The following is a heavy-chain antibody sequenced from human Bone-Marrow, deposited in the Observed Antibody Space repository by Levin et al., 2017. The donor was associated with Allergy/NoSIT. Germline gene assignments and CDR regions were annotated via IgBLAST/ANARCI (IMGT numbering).Heavy chain of an antibody. CDR2: ISYDGSNK. D-gene: IGHD5-12*01. CDR1: GFTFSSYA. CDR3: ARISSGLRLFDY. V-gene: IGHV3-30-3*01. J-gene: IGHJ4*02. Sequence: GWSLRLSCAASGFTFSSYAMHWVRQAPGKGLEWVAVISYDGSNKYYADSVKGRFTISRDNSKNTLYLQMNSLRAEDTAVYYCARISSGLRLFDYWGQGTLVTVSS.